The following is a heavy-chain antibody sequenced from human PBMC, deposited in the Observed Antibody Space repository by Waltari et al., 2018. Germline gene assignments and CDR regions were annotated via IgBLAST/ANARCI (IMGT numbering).Heavy chain of an antibody. CDR2: INHSGST. D-gene: IGHD6-19*01. CDR1: VGSFSGYF. Sequence: QVQLQQWGAGLLKPSETLSLTCAVYVGSFSGYFWSWIRQPPGKGLEWIGEINHSGSTNYNPSLKSRVTISVDTSKNQFSLKLSSVTAADTAVYYCARSGVAADYWGQGTLVTVSS. V-gene: IGHV4-34*01. CDR3: ARSGVAADY. J-gene: IGHJ4*02.